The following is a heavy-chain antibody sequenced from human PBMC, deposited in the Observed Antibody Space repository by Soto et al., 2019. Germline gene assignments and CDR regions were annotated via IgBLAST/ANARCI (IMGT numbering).Heavy chain of an antibody. J-gene: IGHJ6*02. Sequence: WASVKVSCKASGGTFSSYAISWVRQAPGQGLEWMGGIIPIFGTANYAQKFQGRVTITADKSTSTAYMELSSLRSEDTAVYYCASAVDTAMVTRISYGMDVWGQGTTVTVSS. D-gene: IGHD5-18*01. CDR3: ASAVDTAMVTRISYGMDV. V-gene: IGHV1-69*06. CDR1: GGTFSSYA. CDR2: IIPIFGTA.